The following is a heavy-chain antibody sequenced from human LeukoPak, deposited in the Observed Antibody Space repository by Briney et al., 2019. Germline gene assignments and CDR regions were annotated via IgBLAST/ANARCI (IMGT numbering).Heavy chain of an antibody. Sequence: GILRLSCAASGFTFSSYSMNWVRQAPGKGLEWVSSISSSSSYIYYADSVKGRFTISRDNAKNSLYLQMNGLRAEDTAVYYCARDSIAVAGTIYWGQGTLVTVSS. CDR1: GFTFSSYS. CDR2: ISSSSSYI. V-gene: IGHV3-21*01. J-gene: IGHJ4*02. D-gene: IGHD6-19*01. CDR3: ARDSIAVAGTIY.